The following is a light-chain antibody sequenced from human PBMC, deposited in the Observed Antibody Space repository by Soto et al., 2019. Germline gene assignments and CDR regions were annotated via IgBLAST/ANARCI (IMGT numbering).Light chain of an antibody. CDR2: GAS. Sequence: EIVMTQSPATLSVSPWERATLSCMASQSVSSNLAWYQQKPGQAPRLLIYGASTRATGIPARFSGSGSGTDFTLTISSLEPEDFAVYYCQQRSNWLITFGQGTRLEIK. CDR1: QSVSSN. J-gene: IGKJ5*01. CDR3: QQRSNWLIT. V-gene: IGKV3-15*01.